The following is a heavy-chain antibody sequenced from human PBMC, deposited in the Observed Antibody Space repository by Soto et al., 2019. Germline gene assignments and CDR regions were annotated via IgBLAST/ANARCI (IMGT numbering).Heavy chain of an antibody. CDR3: AKEGPSRWARGGSSYIAYEY. Sequence: QVQLVESGGGVVQPGWSLKLSCAASGFSFSSYGMHWVRQTPGKGLGWVAAILYDGSNTYYAYSVKGRFTISRDNSKNTLYLQMNSLRAEDTAVYYCAKEGPSRWARGGSSYIAYEYWGHGTLVTVSS. D-gene: IGHD1-26*01. J-gene: IGHJ4*01. CDR2: ILYDGSNT. CDR1: GFSFSSYG. V-gene: IGHV3-30*18.